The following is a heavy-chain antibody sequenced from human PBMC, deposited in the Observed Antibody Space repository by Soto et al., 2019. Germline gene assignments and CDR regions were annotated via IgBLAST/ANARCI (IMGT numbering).Heavy chain of an antibody. V-gene: IGHV4-30-2*01. CDR2: IYLSGST. CDR3: ARVAGDGWYDA. J-gene: IGHJ5*02. Sequence: SETLSLTCAVSGGSIASGGYSWSWVRQAPGKSLEWIANIYLSGSTYYNPSLKSRVAISLDRSNDQFSLELTSVTAADSAVYYCARVAGDGWYDAWGQGTLVTVSS. CDR1: GGSIASGGYS.